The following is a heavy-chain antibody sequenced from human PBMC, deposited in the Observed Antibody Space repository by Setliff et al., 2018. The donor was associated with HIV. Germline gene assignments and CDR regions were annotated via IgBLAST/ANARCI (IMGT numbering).Heavy chain of an antibody. V-gene: IGHV1-46*01. CDR2: INPSGGST. Sequence: ASVKVSCKASGYTFTRYFMHCVRQAPGQGLEWLGMINPSGGSTWYAQKFQGRVTMTGDTSTNTLYMELSSLRSEDMAVYYCARGTTATDYYYYMDVWGKGTSVTVSS. D-gene: IGHD4-17*01. CDR3: ARGTTATDYYYYMDV. J-gene: IGHJ6*03. CDR1: GYTFTRYF.